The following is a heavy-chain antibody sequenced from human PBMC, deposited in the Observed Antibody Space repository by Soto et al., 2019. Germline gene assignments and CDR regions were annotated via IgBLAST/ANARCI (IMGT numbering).Heavy chain of an antibody. CDR1: GFTFSSYA. D-gene: IGHD2-15*01. V-gene: IGHV3-30*18. CDR2: ISFDGTNK. CDR3: AKDLSYCSGGSCAQHDGSDK. J-gene: IGHJ4*02. Sequence: GGSLRLSCAASGFTFSSYAMHWVRQAPGKGLEWVAIISFDGTNKFYTDSVKGRFTISRDNSKNTLYLEMSSLRAEDTAVYFCAKDLSYCSGGSCAQHDGSDKWGQGTLVTVSS.